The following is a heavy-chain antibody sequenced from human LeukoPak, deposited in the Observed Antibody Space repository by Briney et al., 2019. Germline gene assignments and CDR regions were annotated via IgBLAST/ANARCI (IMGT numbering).Heavy chain of an antibody. CDR1: GGSISSYY. Sequence: SETLSLTCTVSGGSISSYYWSWIRQPPGKGLEWIGYMYYSGSTNYNPSLKSRVTISVDTSKNQFPLKLSSVTAADTAVYYCARTHPRYYDILTGPNYYFDYWGQGTLVTVSS. CDR3: ARTHPRYYDILTGPNYYFDY. CDR2: MYYSGST. V-gene: IGHV4-59*01. J-gene: IGHJ4*02. D-gene: IGHD3-9*01.